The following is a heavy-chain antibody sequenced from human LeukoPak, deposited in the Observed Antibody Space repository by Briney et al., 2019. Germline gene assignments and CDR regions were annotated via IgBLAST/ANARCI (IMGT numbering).Heavy chain of an antibody. V-gene: IGHV3-23*01. CDR2: ISGSGGST. D-gene: IGHD1-14*01. CDR3: ANLPEVFSPGGYGMDV. J-gene: IGHJ6*02. CDR1: GFTFSSYA. Sequence: GGSLRLSCAASGFTFSSYAMSWVRQAPGKGLEWVSAISGSGGSTYYADSVKGRFTISRDNSKNTLYLQMNSLRAEDTAVYYYANLPEVFSPGGYGMDVWGQGTTVTVSS.